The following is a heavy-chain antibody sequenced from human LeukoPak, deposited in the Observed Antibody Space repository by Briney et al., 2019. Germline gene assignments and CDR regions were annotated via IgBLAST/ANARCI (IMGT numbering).Heavy chain of an antibody. CDR3: ARINSNWYYFDY. J-gene: IGHJ4*02. V-gene: IGHV1-2*02. CDR1: GYTFTGYY. D-gene: IGHD6-13*01. CDR2: INPNSGGT. Sequence: GASVKVSCKASGYTFTGYYMHWVRQAPGQGLEWMGWINPNSGGTNYAQKFQGRVTMTRDTSISTAYMELSRLRPDDTAVFYCARINSNWYYFDYWGQGTLVTVSS.